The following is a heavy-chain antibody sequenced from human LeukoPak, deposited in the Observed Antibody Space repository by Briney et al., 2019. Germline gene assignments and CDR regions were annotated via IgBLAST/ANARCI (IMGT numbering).Heavy chain of an antibody. V-gene: IGHV3-23*01. CDR2: ISGSGGST. D-gene: IGHD1-26*01. Sequence: GGSLRLSCAASGFTFSSYSMNWVRQAPGKGLEWVSAISGSGGSTYYADSVKGRFTISRDNSKNTLYLQMNSLRAEDTAVYYCAISLGSGSYYRRDDYWGQGTLVTVSS. CDR3: AISLGSGSYYRRDDY. CDR1: GFTFSSYS. J-gene: IGHJ4*02.